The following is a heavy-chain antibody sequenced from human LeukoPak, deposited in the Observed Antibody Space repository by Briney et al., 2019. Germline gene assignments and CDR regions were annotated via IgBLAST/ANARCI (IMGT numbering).Heavy chain of an antibody. CDR1: GFTFTNAW. CDR2: IKSRPDGGTT. D-gene: IGHD5-12*01. Sequence: GGSLRLSCATSGFTFTNAWMDWVRQAPGKGLEWVGRIKSRPDGGTTDYAAPVKGRFTISRDDSKNTLYLHMNSLKTEDTAVYYCITVYDSVANWGQGTLVTVSS. V-gene: IGHV3-15*01. J-gene: IGHJ4*02. CDR3: ITVYDSVAN.